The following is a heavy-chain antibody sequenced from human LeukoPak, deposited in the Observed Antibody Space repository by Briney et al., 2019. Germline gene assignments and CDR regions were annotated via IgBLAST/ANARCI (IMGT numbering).Heavy chain of an antibody. V-gene: IGHV1-18*01. CDR1: GYTLTSYG. Sequence: GASVKVSCKASGYTLTSYGINWVRQAPGQGLEWMGWISGYNGNTNYAQKLQGRVTMTTDPSTTTAYMELRSLRSDDTAVYYCARSSHRDGDTFDYWGQGTLVTVSS. CDR3: ARSSHRDGDTFDY. J-gene: IGHJ4*02. CDR2: ISGYNGNT. D-gene: IGHD3-10*01.